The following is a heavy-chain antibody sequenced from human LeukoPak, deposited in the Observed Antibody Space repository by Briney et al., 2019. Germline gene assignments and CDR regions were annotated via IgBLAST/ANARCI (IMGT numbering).Heavy chain of an antibody. CDR2: IKQDGSEK. CDR3: ARDFVIAVAAQNWFDP. J-gene: IGHJ5*02. CDR1: GFTFSSYW. D-gene: IGHD6-19*01. Sequence: GGSLRLSCAASGFTFSSYWMSWVRQAPGKGLEWVANIKQDGSEKYYVDSVKGRFTISRDNAKNSLYLQMNSLRAEDTAVYYCARDFVIAVAAQNWFDPWGQGTLVTVSS. V-gene: IGHV3-7*01.